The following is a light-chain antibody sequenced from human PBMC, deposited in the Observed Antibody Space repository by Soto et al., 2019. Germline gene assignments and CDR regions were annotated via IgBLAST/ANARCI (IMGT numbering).Light chain of an antibody. CDR3: SSYTASDNFVV. J-gene: IGLJ2*01. Sequence: QSALTQPPSASGSPGQSVPISCTGTSSDVGGYNYVSWYQHHPSKAPKLIIYEVYKRPSGFPDRFSGSKSVITASLTVAGLQAEDEADYYCSSYTASDNFVVFGGGTKLTVL. CDR1: SSDVGGYNY. V-gene: IGLV2-8*01. CDR2: EVY.